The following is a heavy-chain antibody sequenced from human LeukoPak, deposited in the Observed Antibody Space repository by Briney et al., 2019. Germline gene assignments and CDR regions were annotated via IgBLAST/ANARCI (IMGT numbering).Heavy chain of an antibody. D-gene: IGHD2-2*01. Sequence: PSETLSLTCAVYGGSFSGYHWSRIRQTPGKGLEWVGEIKHSDSTNYNPSLKSRDTISVDTSKNQFSLKLSSVTAADTAVYYCARSRRYQLLRHAFDIWGQGTMVTVSS. J-gene: IGHJ3*02. CDR2: IKHSDST. CDR3: ARSRRYQLLRHAFDI. CDR1: GGSFSGYH. V-gene: IGHV4-34*01.